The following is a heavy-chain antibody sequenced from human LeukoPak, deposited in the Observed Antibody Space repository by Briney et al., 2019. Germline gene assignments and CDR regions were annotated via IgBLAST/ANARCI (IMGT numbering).Heavy chain of an antibody. Sequence: ASVKVSCKASVYTFISYDINWVRQATGQGLEWMGWMNPNSGNTDYGQKFQGRVTMTRDTSTSTAYMELNSLRSEDTAVYYCARGLYSSGWFRYWGQGTLVTVSS. D-gene: IGHD6-19*01. CDR2: MNPNSGNT. CDR1: VYTFISYD. CDR3: ARGLYSSGWFRY. V-gene: IGHV1-8*01. J-gene: IGHJ4*02.